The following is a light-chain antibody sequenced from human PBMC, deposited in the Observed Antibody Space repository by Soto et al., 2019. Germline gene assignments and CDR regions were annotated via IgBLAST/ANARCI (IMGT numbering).Light chain of an antibody. J-gene: IGLJ2*01. Sequence: QLVLTQSPSASASLGASVKLTCTLSSGHSSYAIAWHQQQPEKGPRYLMKLNSDGSHGKGDVIPARFSCSSSGAERYLTISSLQSEDEADYYCQTWGSGIRVVFGGGTKLTVL. V-gene: IGLV4-69*01. CDR2: LNSDGSH. CDR3: QTWGSGIRVV. CDR1: SGHSSYA.